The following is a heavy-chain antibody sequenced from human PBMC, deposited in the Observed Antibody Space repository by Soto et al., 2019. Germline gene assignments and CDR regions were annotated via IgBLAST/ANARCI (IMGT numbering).Heavy chain of an antibody. Sequence: PWGSLRLCCAASGFTFSSYAMSWFRQAPGKGLEWVSAISGSGGSTYYADSVKGRFTISRDNSKNTLYLQMNSLRAEDTAVYYCAKDARRDTIFGVVIIPYYYYGMDVWGQGTTVTVSS. J-gene: IGHJ6*02. D-gene: IGHD3-3*01. V-gene: IGHV3-23*01. CDR2: ISGSGGST. CDR3: AKDARRDTIFGVVIIPYYYYGMDV. CDR1: GFTFSSYA.